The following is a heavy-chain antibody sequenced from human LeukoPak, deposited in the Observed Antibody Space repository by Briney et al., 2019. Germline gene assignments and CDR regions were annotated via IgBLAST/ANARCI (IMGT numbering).Heavy chain of an antibody. D-gene: IGHD3-3*01. CDR2: INHSGST. CDR1: GGSFSGYY. Sequence: SETLSLTCAVYGGSFSGYYWSWIRQPPGKGLEWIGEINHSGSTNYNPSLKSRVTISVDTSKNQFSLKLSSVTAADTAVYYCARADVLRFLEWLVAFDIWGQGTMVTVSS. J-gene: IGHJ3*02. CDR3: ARADVLRFLEWLVAFDI. V-gene: IGHV4-34*01.